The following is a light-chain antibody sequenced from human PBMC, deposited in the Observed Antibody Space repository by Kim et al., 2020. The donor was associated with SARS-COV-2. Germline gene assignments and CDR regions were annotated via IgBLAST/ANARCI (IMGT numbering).Light chain of an antibody. J-gene: IGLJ2*01. CDR1: SSDVGSYNL. CDR3: CSYAGRV. CDR2: EVS. Sequence: GSPGQSITISCTGTSSDVGSYNLVSWYQQHPGKAPKLMIYEVSKRPSGVSNRFSGSKSGNTASLTISGLQAEDEADYYCCSYAGRVFGGGTKLTVL. V-gene: IGLV2-23*02.